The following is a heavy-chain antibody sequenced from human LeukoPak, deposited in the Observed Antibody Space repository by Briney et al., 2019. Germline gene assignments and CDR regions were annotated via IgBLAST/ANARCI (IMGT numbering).Heavy chain of an antibody. J-gene: IGHJ4*02. D-gene: IGHD3-10*01. CDR2: ISYDGSNK. Sequence: PGRSLRLSCAASGFTFSSYGMHWVRQAPGKGLEWVAVISYDGSNKYYADSVKGRFTISRDNSKNTLYLQMNSLRGEDTAVYYCARAYGSGSTFHPDYWGQGTLVTVSS. CDR1: GFTFSSYG. CDR3: ARAYGSGSTFHPDY. V-gene: IGHV3-30*03.